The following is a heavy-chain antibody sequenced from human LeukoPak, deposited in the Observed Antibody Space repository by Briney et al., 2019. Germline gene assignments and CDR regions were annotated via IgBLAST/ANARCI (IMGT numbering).Heavy chain of an antibody. J-gene: IGHJ6*03. V-gene: IGHV1-69*05. D-gene: IGHD3-3*01. CDR3: ARQSSDYDFWSGYPPEDYYYMDV. CDR2: IIPIFGTA. Sequence: SVKVSCKASGYTFTGYYMHWVRQAPGQGLVWMGGIIPIFGTANYAQKFQGRVTITTDESTSTAYMELSSLRSEDTAVYYCARQSSDYDFWSGYPPEDYYYMDVWGKGTTVTVSS. CDR1: GYTFTGYY.